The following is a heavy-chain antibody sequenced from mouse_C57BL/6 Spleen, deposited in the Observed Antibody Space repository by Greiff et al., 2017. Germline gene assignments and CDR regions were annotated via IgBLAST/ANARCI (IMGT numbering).Heavy chain of an antibody. CDR2: IFPGDGDT. CDR3: SRLTTVVAPAMDY. CDR1: GYAFSSYW. V-gene: IGHV1-80*01. J-gene: IGHJ4*01. Sequence: VQLQESGAELVKPGASVKISCKASGYAFSSYWMNWVKQRPGKGLEWIGQIFPGDGDTKYNGKSKVKATLTADKSSSTAYIQLSSLTSEDSAVYFCSRLTTVVAPAMDYWGQGTSVTVSS. D-gene: IGHD1-1*01.